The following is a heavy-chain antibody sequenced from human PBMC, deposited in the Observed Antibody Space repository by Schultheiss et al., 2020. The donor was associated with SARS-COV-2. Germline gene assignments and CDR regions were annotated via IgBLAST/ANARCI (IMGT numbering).Heavy chain of an antibody. CDR3: ARVLITMVRGVIRGRQFDP. J-gene: IGHJ5*02. Sequence: SETLSLTCAVYGGSFSGYYWSWIRQPPGKGLEWIGEINHSGSTNYNPSLKSRVTISVDTSKNQFSLKLSSVTAADTAVYYCARVLITMVRGVIRGRQFDPWGQGTLVTVSS. V-gene: IGHV4-34*01. CDR1: GGSFSGYY. CDR2: INHSGST. D-gene: IGHD3-10*01.